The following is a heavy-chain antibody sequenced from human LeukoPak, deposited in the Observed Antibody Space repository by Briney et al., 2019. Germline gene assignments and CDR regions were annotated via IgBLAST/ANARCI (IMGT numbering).Heavy chain of an antibody. CDR1: GYTFTSYD. V-gene: IGHV1-8*01. CDR3: ARDSGHGDYDGGWFDP. CDR2: MNPNSGNT. J-gene: IGHJ5*02. Sequence: ASVKVSCKASGYTFTSYDINWVRQATGQGLEWMGWMNPNSGNTGYAQKFQGRVTMTRDMSTSTVYMELSSLRSEDTAVYYCARDSGHGDYDGGWFDPWGQGTLVTVSS. D-gene: IGHD4-17*01.